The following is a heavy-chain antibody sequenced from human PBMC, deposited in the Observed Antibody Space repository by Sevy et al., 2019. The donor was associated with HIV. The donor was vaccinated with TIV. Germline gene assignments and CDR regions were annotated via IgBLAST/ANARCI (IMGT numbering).Heavy chain of an antibody. Sequence: PGGSLRLSCAASGFPFSSYAMSWVRQAPGKGLEWVSAIGGSGVSTYYADSVKGRFTISRDNSKNTLYLQMNSLRAEDTAVYYCAKDPAAMVWDAFDIWGQGTMVTVSS. J-gene: IGHJ3*02. V-gene: IGHV3-23*01. D-gene: IGHD5-18*01. CDR3: AKDPAAMVWDAFDI. CDR2: IGGSGVST. CDR1: GFPFSSYA.